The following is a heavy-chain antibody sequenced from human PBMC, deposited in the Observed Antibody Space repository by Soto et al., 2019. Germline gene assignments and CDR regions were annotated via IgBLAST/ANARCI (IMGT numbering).Heavy chain of an antibody. J-gene: IGHJ4*02. CDR1: GFTFSSYA. D-gene: IGHD6-13*01. V-gene: IGHV3-23*01. CDR3: ANSFSPSSTNWPHHFDH. Sequence: GGSLRLSCAASGFTFSSYAMSWVRRAPGKGLEWVSAISSSGGNTYYADSVKGRFSISRDNSKNTLYLQMTSLRAEDTAVYYCANSFSPSSTNWPHHFDHWGQGTLVTVSS. CDR2: ISSSGGNT.